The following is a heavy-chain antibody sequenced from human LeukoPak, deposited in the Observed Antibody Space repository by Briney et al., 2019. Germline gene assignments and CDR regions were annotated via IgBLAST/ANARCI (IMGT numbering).Heavy chain of an antibody. V-gene: IGHV3-30*04. J-gene: IGHJ6*03. CDR3: ARGGDQVEGYYYYYMDV. Sequence: PGGSLRLSCAASGFTFSSYAMHWLRQAPGKGLEWVAVISYDGSNKYYADSVKGRFTISRDNSKNTLYLQMNSLRVEDTAVYYCARGGDQVEGYYYYYMDVWGKGTTVTVSS. D-gene: IGHD4-17*01. CDR2: ISYDGSNK. CDR1: GFTFSSYA.